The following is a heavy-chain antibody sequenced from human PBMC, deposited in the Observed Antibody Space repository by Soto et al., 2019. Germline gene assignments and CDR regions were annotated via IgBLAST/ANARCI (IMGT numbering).Heavy chain of an antibody. CDR2: ISAYNGNT. V-gene: IGHV1-18*04. Sequence: ASVKVSCKASGYTFTSYGISWVRQAPGQGLEWMGWISAYNGNTNYAQKLQGRVTMTTDTSTNTAYMELRSLRSDDTAVYYRARDLGAGYCSSTSCLNYYYGMDVWGQGTTVTVSS. CDR3: ARDLGAGYCSSTSCLNYYYGMDV. CDR1: GYTFTSYG. D-gene: IGHD2-2*01. J-gene: IGHJ6*02.